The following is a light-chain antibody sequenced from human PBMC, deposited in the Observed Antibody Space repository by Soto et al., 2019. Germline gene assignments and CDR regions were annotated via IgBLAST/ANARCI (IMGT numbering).Light chain of an antibody. CDR2: DVT. J-gene: IGLJ1*01. CDR3: NSYTSSSTPYV. V-gene: IGLV2-14*01. CDR1: SSDVGGYNY. Sequence: QSALTQPASVPGSPGQSITISCTGTSSDVGGYNYVSWYQQHPVKAPKLMIYDVTNRPSGVSDRFSGSKSGNTASLTISGLQAEDEADYYCNSYTSSSTPYVFGTGTKLTVL.